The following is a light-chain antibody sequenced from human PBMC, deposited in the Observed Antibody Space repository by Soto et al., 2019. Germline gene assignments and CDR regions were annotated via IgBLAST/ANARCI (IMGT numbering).Light chain of an antibody. J-gene: IGLJ2*01. CDR2: STS. Sequence: QAVVTQEPSLTVSPGGTVTLTCASNAGAVTSAYYTNWLQQKPGQAPRALIYSTSEKHSWTPARFSGSLLGSKAALTLSAAQPEDEADYYCLLYYGGAQVLFGGGTKLTVL. V-gene: IGLV7-43*01. CDR1: AGAVTSAYY. CDR3: LLYYGGAQVL.